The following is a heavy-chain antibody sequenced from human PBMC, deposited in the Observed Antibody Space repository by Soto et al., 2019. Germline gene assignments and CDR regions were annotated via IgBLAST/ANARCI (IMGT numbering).Heavy chain of an antibody. V-gene: IGHV1-69*01. Sequence: QVQLVQSGAEVKKPGSSVKVSCQASGGTFSSYAISWVRQAPVQGLEWMGGIIPIFGTANYAQKFQGRVTITADESTSTASMEMSSLRSLDTAVYYCARDPMWPQLGDAFDIWGQGKMVTVSS. J-gene: IGHJ3*02. CDR2: IIPIFGTA. CDR1: GGTFSSYA. D-gene: IGHD2-21*01. CDR3: ARDPMWPQLGDAFDI.